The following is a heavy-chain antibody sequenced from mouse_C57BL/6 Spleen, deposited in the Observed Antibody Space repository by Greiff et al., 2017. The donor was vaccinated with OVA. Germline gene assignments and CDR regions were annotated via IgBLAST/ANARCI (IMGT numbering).Heavy chain of an antibody. D-gene: IGHD4-1*01. CDR2: IYPGSGNT. J-gene: IGHJ1*03. Sequence: VQLQQSGAELVRPGASVKLSCKASGYTFTDYYINWVKQRPGQGLEWIARIYPGSGNTYYNEKFNGKATLTAEKSSSTAYMQLSSLTSEDSAVYFCATGANWDGKWYFDVWGTGTTVTVSS. V-gene: IGHV1-76*01. CDR3: ATGANWDGKWYFDV. CDR1: GYTFTDYY.